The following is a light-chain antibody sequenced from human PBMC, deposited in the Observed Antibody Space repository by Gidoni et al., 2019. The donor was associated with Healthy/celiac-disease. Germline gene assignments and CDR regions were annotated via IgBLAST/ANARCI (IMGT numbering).Light chain of an antibody. CDR2: GAS. CDR1: QSVSSSC. CDR3: QQYGSPKLT. J-gene: IGKJ4*01. Sequence: EIVLLPSPGTLSLSPGERATLSCRASQSVSSSCLSWYQPKPGQAPRLLIYGASSRATGLPDRFSESGSGTDFTLTISRLETEDFAVYECQQYGSPKLTFGGGTKVEIK. V-gene: IGKV3-20*01.